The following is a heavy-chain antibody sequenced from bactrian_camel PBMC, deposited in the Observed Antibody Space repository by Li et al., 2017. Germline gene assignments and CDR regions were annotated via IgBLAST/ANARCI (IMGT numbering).Heavy chain of an antibody. CDR2: IDSDVQT. CDR3: TAHYEFGLGACSGVGGLGF. D-gene: IGHD1*01. V-gene: IGHV3S53*01. Sequence: HVQLVESGGGSVQAGGSLRLSCGASGSIYGDACVGWLRQAPGKEREGVATIDSDVQTRYADSVKGRFTISKDNANYTMYLQMNSLKPEDTGMYYCTAHYEFGLGACSGVGGLGFWGQGTQVTVS. J-gene: IGHJ6*01. CDR1: GSIYGDAC.